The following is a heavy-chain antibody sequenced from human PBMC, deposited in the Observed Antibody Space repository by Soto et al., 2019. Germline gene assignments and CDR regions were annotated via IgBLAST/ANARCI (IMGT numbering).Heavy chain of an antibody. Sequence: GASVKVSCKASGYTFTSYGITWVRQAPGQGLEWMGWISAHNGNTDYAQKLQGRVIVTRDTSTSTAYMELRSLISDDTAVYYCARGRYGDYWGKGALVTVAS. CDR3: ARGRYGDY. CDR2: ISAHNGNT. D-gene: IGHD1-1*01. V-gene: IGHV1-18*01. J-gene: IGHJ4*02. CDR1: GYTFTSYG.